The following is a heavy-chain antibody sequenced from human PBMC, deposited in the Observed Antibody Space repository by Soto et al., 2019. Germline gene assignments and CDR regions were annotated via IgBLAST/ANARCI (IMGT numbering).Heavy chain of an antibody. V-gene: IGHV3-49*04. J-gene: IGHJ4*02. Sequence: PGGSLRLSCTTSGFTFGGYAVSWVRQAPGKGLEWVGFIRGKAYSGTTEYAASLRGRFTISRDDSKSIAYLQMSSLKAEDTAVYYCAREKKTVETAPTSFDYWGRGTLVTVS. D-gene: IGHD4-4*01. CDR3: AREKKTVETAPTSFDY. CDR2: IRGKAYSGTT. CDR1: GFTFGGYA.